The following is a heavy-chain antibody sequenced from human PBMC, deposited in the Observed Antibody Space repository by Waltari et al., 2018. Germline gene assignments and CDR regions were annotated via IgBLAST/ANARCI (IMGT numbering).Heavy chain of an antibody. V-gene: IGHV3-23*03. CDR3: AKEGSSWYYLRGSWH. Sequence: EVQLLESGGGLVQTGGSLRLSCAASGFTFSSYAMSWVRQAPGKGLEWVSVIYSGGSTYYADSVKGRFTISRDNSKNTLYLQMNSLRAEDTAVYYCAKEGSSWYYLRGSWHWGQGTLVTVSS. J-gene: IGHJ1*01. CDR1: GFTFSSYA. CDR2: IYSGGST. D-gene: IGHD6-13*01.